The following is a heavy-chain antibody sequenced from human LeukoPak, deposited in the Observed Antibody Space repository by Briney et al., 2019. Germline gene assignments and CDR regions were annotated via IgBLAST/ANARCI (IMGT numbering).Heavy chain of an antibody. V-gene: IGHV3-48*03. J-gene: IGHJ6*03. Sequence: PGGSLRLSCAASGFTFSSYEMNWVRQAPGKGLEWVSYISSSGSTIYYADSVKGRFTISRDNAKNSLYLQMNSLRAEDTAVYYCARLAGGYYYYMDVWGKGTTVTVSS. CDR1: GFTFSSYE. CDR3: ARLAGGYYYYMDV. CDR2: ISSSGSTI. D-gene: IGHD2-21*01.